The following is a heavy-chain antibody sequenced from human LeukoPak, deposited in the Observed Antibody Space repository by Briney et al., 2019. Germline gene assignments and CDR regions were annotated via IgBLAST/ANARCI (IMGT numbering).Heavy chain of an antibody. CDR3: ARSDTAMVNWERNNWFGP. J-gene: IGHJ5*02. CDR2: TYYRSKWYN. D-gene: IGHD5-18*01. V-gene: IGHV6-1*01. Sequence: SQTLSLTCAISGDSVSSNSAAWNWIRQSPSRGLEWLGRTYYRSKWYNDYAVSVKSRITINPDTSKNQFSLQLNSVTPEDTAVYYCARSDTAMVNWERNNWFGPWGQGTLVTVSS. CDR1: GDSVSSNSAA.